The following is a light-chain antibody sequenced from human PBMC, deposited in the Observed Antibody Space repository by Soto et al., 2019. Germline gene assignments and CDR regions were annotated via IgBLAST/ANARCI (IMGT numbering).Light chain of an antibody. V-gene: IGKV3-15*01. Sequence: EIVKTQCRATLSVSPGERATVSCRASQSVSSNLAWYQQKPGQAPRLLVYGASTRATGIPARFSGSGSGTEFTLTISSLQSEDFAVYYCQQYSNWPPWTFGQGTKVDIK. CDR1: QSVSSN. CDR3: QQYSNWPPWT. CDR2: GAS. J-gene: IGKJ1*01.